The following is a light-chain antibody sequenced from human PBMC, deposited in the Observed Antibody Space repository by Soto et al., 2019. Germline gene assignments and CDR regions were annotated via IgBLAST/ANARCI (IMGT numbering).Light chain of an antibody. V-gene: IGKV1-39*01. CDR3: QQSYSTPKLT. J-gene: IGKJ4*01. Sequence: DIQMTQSPSSLSASVGDRVTITCRASQSISSYLNWYQQKPGKAPKLLIYAASSLQSWVPSRFNGSGTGTDFTLTISSQQPEDFATDDCQQSYSTPKLTFGGGTKVEIK. CDR2: AAS. CDR1: QSISSY.